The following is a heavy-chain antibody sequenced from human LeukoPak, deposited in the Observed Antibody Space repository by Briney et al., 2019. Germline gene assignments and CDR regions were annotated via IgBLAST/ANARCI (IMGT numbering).Heavy chain of an antibody. CDR1: GGSINSYF. CDR2: IDSSGNT. V-gene: IGHV4-4*07. D-gene: IGHD5-12*01. CDR3: ARDRNWLRGGGTDY. Sequence: SETLSLTCTVSGGSINSYFWCWIRQTAGKGLEWIGRIDSSGNTNYNPSLKSRVTMSADTSKNRFSLRPSSVTAADTAVYYCARDRNWLRGGGTDYWGQGTLATVSS. J-gene: IGHJ4*02.